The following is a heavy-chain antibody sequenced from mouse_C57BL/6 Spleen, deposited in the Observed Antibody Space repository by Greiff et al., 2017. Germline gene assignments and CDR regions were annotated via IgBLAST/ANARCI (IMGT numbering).Heavy chain of an antibody. CDR2: INPYNGGT. J-gene: IGHJ4*01. CDR1: GYTFTDYY. V-gene: IGHV1-19*01. D-gene: IGHD1-2*01. Sequence: EVQLQQSGPVLVKPGASVKMSCKASGYTFTDYYMNWVKQSHGKSLEWIGVINPYNGGTSYNQKFKGKATLTVDTSSSTAYIELNSLTSEDSAVYDCARSSTTAYAMGDWGQRTSVTVSS. CDR3: ARSSTTAYAMGD.